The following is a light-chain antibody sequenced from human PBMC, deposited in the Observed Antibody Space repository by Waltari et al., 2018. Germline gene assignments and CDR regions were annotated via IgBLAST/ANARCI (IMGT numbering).Light chain of an antibody. CDR1: PHDVGGFAA. CDR3: CSYVRGNGIT. Sequence: QSALTQPAPVSGSPGPSITIPCPGTPHDVGGFAAVSWYQQYPGEHPTLIIFDVIWRPSGVSERFSGAKSGNTATLTISGLRPEDEAIYHCCSYVRGNGITFGGGTKLTVL. CDR2: DVI. J-gene: IGLJ2*01. V-gene: IGLV2-23*02.